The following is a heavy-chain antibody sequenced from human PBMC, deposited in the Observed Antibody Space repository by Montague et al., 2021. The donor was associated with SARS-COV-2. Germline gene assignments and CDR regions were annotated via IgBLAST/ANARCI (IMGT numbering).Heavy chain of an antibody. Sequence: SETLSLTCTVSGGSISSSSYYWGWIRQPPGKGLEWFGSIYYSGSTYYXXXLKRRVTISVDTSKNQFSLKLSSVTAADTAVYYCARDWEVVGNWFDPCGQGTLVTVSS. J-gene: IGHJ5*02. CDR2: IYYSGST. V-gene: IGHV4-39*07. CDR3: ARDWEVVGNWFDP. CDR1: GGSISSSSYY. D-gene: IGHD2-2*01.